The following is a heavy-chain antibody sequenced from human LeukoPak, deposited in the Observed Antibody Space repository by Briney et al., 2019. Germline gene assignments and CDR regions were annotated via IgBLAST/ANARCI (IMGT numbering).Heavy chain of an antibody. CDR2: ISAYNGDT. V-gene: IGHV1-18*04. J-gene: IGHJ4*02. CDR1: GYTFTSYG. D-gene: IGHD5/OR15-5a*01. CDR3: ARTSHYVDIAYTIPYGIYYFDY. Sequence: GSAVTLTRTSSGYTFTSYGINWVRQPPGQGLERMGWISAYNGDTNYAQKLQGRVTMTTDTSTSTAYMELRSLRSDDTAVYYCARTSHYVDIAYTIPYGIYYFDYWGQGALVTVSS.